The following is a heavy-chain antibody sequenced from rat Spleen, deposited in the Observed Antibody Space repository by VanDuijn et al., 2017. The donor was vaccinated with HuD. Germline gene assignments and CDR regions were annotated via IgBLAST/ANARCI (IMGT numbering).Heavy chain of an antibody. CDR3: ARGYVMDA. Sequence: EVQLAESGGGLVQPGRSLKLSCAASGFTFSDYYMAWVRQGPTKGLEWVATISTGGGNTYYRDSVKGRFTISRDNAKNTQYLEMDSLRSEDTATYYCARGYVMDAWGQGVMVTVSS. CDR1: GFTFSDYY. J-gene: IGHJ4*01. V-gene: IGHV5S13*01. CDR2: ISTGGGNT.